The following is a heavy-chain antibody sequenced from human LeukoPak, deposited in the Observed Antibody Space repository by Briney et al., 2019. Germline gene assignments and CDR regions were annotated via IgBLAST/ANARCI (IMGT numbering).Heavy chain of an antibody. CDR3: ASAYCSGGSCYENWFDP. CDR1: DYTFTSYG. D-gene: IGHD2-15*01. J-gene: IGHJ5*02. CDR2: INPNSGGT. Sequence: GASVKVSCKASDYTFTSYGISWVRQAPGQGLEWMGWINPNSGGTNYAQKFQGRVTMTRDTSISTAYMELSSLRSEDTAVYYCASAYCSGGSCYENWFDPWGQGTLVTVSS. V-gene: IGHV1-2*02.